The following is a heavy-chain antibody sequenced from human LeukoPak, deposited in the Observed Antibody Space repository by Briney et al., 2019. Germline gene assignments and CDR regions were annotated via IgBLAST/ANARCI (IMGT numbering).Heavy chain of an antibody. CDR3: ARGGYYGSGNDFRFDP. D-gene: IGHD3-10*01. CDR1: GGSISSYY. Sequence: PSETLSLTCTVSGGSISSYYWSWIRQPAGKGLEWIGRIYTSGSTYYSPSLRSRVTISLDTSRNQFSLKLTSVTAADTAVYFCARGGYYGSGNDFRFDPWGQGTLVTVSS. V-gene: IGHV4-4*07. J-gene: IGHJ5*02. CDR2: IYTSGST.